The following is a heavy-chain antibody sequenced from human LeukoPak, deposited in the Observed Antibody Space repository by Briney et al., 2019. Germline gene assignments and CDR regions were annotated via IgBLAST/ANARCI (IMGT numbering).Heavy chain of an antibody. V-gene: IGHV3-21*01. CDR3: LRFMDYYDSSGSDY. CDR2: ISSSSSYI. CDR1: GFTFSSYS. D-gene: IGHD3-22*01. Sequence: GGSLRLSCAASGFTFSSYSMNWVRQAPRKGLEWVSSISSSSSYIYYADSVKGRFTISRDNAKNSLYLQMNSLRAEDTAVYYCLRFMDYYDSSGSDYWGQGTLVTVSS. J-gene: IGHJ4*02.